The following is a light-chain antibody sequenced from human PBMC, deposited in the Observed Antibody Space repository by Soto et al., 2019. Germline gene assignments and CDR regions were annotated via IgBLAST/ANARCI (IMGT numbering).Light chain of an antibody. CDR1: QGIRND. Sequence: DIQMTQFPSCLSASVGDRVTITCRASQGIRNDLGWYQQKPGKAPKRLIYAASSLQSGVPSRFSGSGSGTEFTLAISSLQPEDSETFYCLPHSTHPFTFGQGTKVEIK. V-gene: IGKV1-17*01. CDR2: AAS. CDR3: LPHSTHPFT. J-gene: IGKJ1*01.